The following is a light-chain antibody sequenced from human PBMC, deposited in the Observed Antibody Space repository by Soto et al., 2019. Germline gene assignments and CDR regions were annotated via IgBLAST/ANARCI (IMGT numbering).Light chain of an antibody. CDR3: QQYSSSPLT. J-gene: IGKJ4*01. V-gene: IGKV3-11*01. CDR2: GAS. Sequence: EIVLTQSPATLSLSPGERATLSCRASQSVGSYLAWYQQKPGQAPRPLIYGASKRAPGVSARFSGSGSGTDFTLTISSLEPEDFAVYYCQQYSSSPLTFGGGTKVDI. CDR1: QSVGSY.